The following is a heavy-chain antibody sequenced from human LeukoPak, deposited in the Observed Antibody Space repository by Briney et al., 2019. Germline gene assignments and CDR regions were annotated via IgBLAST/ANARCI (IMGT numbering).Heavy chain of an antibody. V-gene: IGHV4-34*01. Sequence: PSETLSLTCAVYGGSFSGYYWSWIRQPPGKGLEWIGEINHGGSTNYNPSLKSRVTISVDTSKNQFSLKLSSVTAADTAVYYCARIISTTVTTDDAFDIWGQGTMVTVSS. D-gene: IGHD4-17*01. CDR2: INHGGST. CDR3: ARIISTTVTTDDAFDI. CDR1: GGSFSGYY. J-gene: IGHJ3*02.